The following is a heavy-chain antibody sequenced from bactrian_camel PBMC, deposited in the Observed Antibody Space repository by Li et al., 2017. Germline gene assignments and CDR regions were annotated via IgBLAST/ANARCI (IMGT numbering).Heavy chain of an antibody. Sequence: HVQLVESGGGSVQAGGSLRLSCAFDAYTPANVRMAWFRQAPGKEREGVAVIYTNGGSTYYADSVKGRFIISRDDATNTLILQLDSLKTEDTARYYCTPGVYWGQGTQVTVS. CDR2: IYTNGGST. J-gene: IGHJ4*01. CDR1: AYTPANVR. V-gene: IGHV3S1*01. D-gene: IGHD5*01. CDR3: TPGVY.